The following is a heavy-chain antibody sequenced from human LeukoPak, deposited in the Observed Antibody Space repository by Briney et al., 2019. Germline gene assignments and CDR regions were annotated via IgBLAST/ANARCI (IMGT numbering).Heavy chain of an antibody. Sequence: ASVKVSCKASGYTFTSYYMHWVRQAPGQGLEWMGIINPSGGSTSYAQKFQGRVTMTRDTSTSTVYMELSSLRSEDTAVYYCARAGPGYCSGGSCPGDYYYGMDVWGQGTTVTVSS. V-gene: IGHV1-46*01. D-gene: IGHD2-15*01. J-gene: IGHJ6*02. CDR1: GYTFTSYY. CDR3: ARAGPGYCSGGSCPGDYYYGMDV. CDR2: INPSGGST.